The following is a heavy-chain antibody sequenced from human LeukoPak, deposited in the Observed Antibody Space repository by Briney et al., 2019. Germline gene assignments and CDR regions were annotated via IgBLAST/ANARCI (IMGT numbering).Heavy chain of an antibody. CDR1: GGSFSGYY. D-gene: IGHD5-18*01. Sequence: SETLSLTCAVYGGSFSGYYWSWIRQPPGKGLEWIGEINHSGSTNYNPSLKSRVTISVDTSKNQFSLKLSSVTAADTAVYYCARVDTADYWGQGTLVTVSS. CDR2: INHSGST. V-gene: IGHV4-34*01. CDR3: ARVDTADY. J-gene: IGHJ4*02.